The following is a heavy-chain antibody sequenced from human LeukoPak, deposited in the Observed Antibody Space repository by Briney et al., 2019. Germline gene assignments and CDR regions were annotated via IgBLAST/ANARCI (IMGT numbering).Heavy chain of an antibody. D-gene: IGHD3-22*01. CDR3: ARDYYDSSGYSYYFDY. Sequence: TSETLSLTCTVSGGSISTYYWSWIRQPAGKALEWIGRIYTSGSTNYNPSLKSRVTISVDTSKNQFSLKLSSVTAADTAVYYCARDYYDSSGYSYYFDYWGQGTLVTVSS. CDR1: GGSISTYY. CDR2: IYTSGST. J-gene: IGHJ4*02. V-gene: IGHV4-4*07.